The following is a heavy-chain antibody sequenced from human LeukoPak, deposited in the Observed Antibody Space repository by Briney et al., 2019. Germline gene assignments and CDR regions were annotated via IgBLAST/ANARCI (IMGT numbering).Heavy chain of an antibody. D-gene: IGHD5-18*01. Sequence: ASVTVSCTASGYTFTGYYMHWVRQAPGQGLEWMGWINPNSGGTNYAQKFQGWVTMTRDTSISTAYMELSRLRSDDTAVYYCARDLGDTAEVSGYELDYWGQGTLVTVSS. CDR3: ARDLGDTAEVSGYELDY. CDR2: INPNSGGT. J-gene: IGHJ4*02. CDR1: GYTFTGYY. V-gene: IGHV1-2*04.